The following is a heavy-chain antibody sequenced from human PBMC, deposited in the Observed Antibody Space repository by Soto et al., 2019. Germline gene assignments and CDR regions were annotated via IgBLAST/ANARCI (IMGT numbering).Heavy chain of an antibody. D-gene: IGHD1-26*01. CDR1: GGSISNYY. V-gene: IGHV4-59*01. CDR3: ARRYVGNFDY. Sequence: PSETLSLTCTVSGGSISNYYWSWIRQPPGKGLEWIGYIYYSGSTNYNPSLKSRVTRSVDTSKNQFSLKLSSVTAADTAVYYCARRYVGNFDYWGQGTLVTVSS. J-gene: IGHJ4*02. CDR2: IYYSGST.